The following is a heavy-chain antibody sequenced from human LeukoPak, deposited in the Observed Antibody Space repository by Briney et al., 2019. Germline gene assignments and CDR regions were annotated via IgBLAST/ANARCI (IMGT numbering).Heavy chain of an antibody. J-gene: IGHJ4*02. CDR3: ARGPQAYYDSSGLDY. V-gene: IGHV3-30*01. CDR1: GFTFSSYA. CDR2: ISYDGSNK. D-gene: IGHD3-22*01. Sequence: GRSLRHSCAASGFTFSSYAMHWVRQAPGKGLEWVAVISYDGSNKYYADSVKGRFTISRDNSKNTLYLQMNSLRAEDTAVYYCARGPQAYYDSSGLDYWGQGTLVTVSS.